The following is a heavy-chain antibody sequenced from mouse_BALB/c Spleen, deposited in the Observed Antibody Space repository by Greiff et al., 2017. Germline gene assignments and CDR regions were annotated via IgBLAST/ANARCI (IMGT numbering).Heavy chain of an antibody. CDR2: ILPGSGST. J-gene: IGHJ4*01. CDR3: ARYHGNAYAMDY. V-gene: IGHV1-9*01. D-gene: IGHD2-1*01. Sequence: QVQLQQSGAELMKPGASVKISCKATGYTFSSYWIEWVKQRPGHGLEWIGEILPGSGSTNYNEKFKGKATFTADTSSNTAYMQLSSLTSEDSAVYYCARYHGNAYAMDYWGQGTSVTVSS. CDR1: GYTFSSYW.